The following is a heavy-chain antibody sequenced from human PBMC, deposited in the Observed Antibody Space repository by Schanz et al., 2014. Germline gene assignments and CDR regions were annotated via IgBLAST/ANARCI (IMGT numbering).Heavy chain of an antibody. CDR3: ARPPHDSSGYYPFDY. CDR2: VSSSSSYT. Sequence: VQLVESGGGWVQPGGSLRLSCAASGFTFSDYYMSWIRQAPGKGLEWVSYVSSSSSYTHYADSVKGRFTISRDNAKNSLYLQMNSLRAEDTAVYYCARPPHDSSGYYPFDYWGQGTLVTVSS. V-gene: IGHV3-11*05. J-gene: IGHJ4*02. D-gene: IGHD3-22*01. CDR1: GFTFSDYY.